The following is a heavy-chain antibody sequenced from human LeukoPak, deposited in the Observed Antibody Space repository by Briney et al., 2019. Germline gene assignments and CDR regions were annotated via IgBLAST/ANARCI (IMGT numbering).Heavy chain of an antibody. CDR2: IKQDGSET. CDR3: ARALSDFWTGYFFDS. J-gene: IGHJ4*02. D-gene: IGHD3/OR15-3a*01. CDR1: RINFNSYW. Sequence: GGSLRLSCAVSRINFNSYWMTWVRQAPGKGLEWVANIKQDGSETYYMDSVKGRFSISRDNATNSLYLQMNSLRAEDTAVYYCARALSDFWTGYFFDSWGQGTLATVSS. V-gene: IGHV3-7*01.